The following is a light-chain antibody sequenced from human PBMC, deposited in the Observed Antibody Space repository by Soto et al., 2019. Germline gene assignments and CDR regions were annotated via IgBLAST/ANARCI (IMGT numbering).Light chain of an antibody. Sequence: QPVLTQPPSASGSPGQSVTISCTGTSSDVGAYKYVSWYQQHPGKAPKLMISGVSERPSGVPDRFSGSKSGNTASLTVSGLQAEDEADYYCSSYAGGDNWVFGGGTKLTVL. CDR3: SSYAGGDNWV. V-gene: IGLV2-8*01. CDR2: GVS. J-gene: IGLJ3*02. CDR1: SSDVGAYKY.